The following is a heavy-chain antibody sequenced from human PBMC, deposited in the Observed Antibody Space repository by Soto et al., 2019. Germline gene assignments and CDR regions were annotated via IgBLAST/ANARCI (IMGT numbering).Heavy chain of an antibody. CDR1: GFTFSSYG. J-gene: IGHJ4*02. V-gene: IGHV3-30*18. D-gene: IGHD1-26*01. Sequence: QVQLVESGGGVVQPGRSLRLSCAASGFTFSSYGMHWVRQAPGKGLEWVAIISYDGSNTYYADSVKGRFTISRDNSKNTVYLQMNSLRAEDTSVYYCAKEGGLSGSYYISSSYYFDYWGQGTLVTVSS. CDR3: AKEGGLSGSYYISSSYYFDY. CDR2: ISYDGSNT.